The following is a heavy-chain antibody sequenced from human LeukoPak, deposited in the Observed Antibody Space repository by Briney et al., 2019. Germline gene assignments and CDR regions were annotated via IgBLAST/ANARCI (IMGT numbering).Heavy chain of an antibody. J-gene: IGHJ3*02. V-gene: IGHV3-48*03. CDR2: ISSSGSTI. Sequence: GGSLRLSCAASGFTFSSYEMNWVRQAPGKGLEWVSYISSSGSTIYYADSVKGRFTISRDNAKNSLYLQMNSLRAEDTAVYYCARHRSGGSQDDAFDIWGQGTMVTVSS. CDR1: GFTFSSYE. D-gene: IGHD2-15*01. CDR3: ARHRSGGSQDDAFDI.